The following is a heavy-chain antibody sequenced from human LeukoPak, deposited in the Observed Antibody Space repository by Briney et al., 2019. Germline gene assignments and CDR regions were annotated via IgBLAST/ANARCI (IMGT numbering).Heavy chain of an antibody. CDR3: ARHIVVVPAATRYYYYGMDV. Sequence: SEILSLTCAVYGGSFSGYYWSWIRQPPGKGLEWIGEINHSGSTNYNPSLKSRVTISVDTSKNQFSLKLSSVTAADTAVYYCARHIVVVPAATRYYYYGMDVWGQGTTVTVSS. CDR2: INHSGST. V-gene: IGHV4-34*01. CDR1: GGSFSGYY. J-gene: IGHJ6*02. D-gene: IGHD2-2*01.